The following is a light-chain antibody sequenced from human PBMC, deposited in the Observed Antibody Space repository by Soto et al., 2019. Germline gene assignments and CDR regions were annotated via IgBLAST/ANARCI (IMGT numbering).Light chain of an antibody. Sequence: QSALTQPPSESGSLGQSVTISCTGTSSDVGGYNYVSWHQQHPGKAPKVMIYEVTKRPPGVPDRFSGSKSVNTASLTVSGLQAEDEADYYCSSFAGGGNPVLLGGGTKLTVL. V-gene: IGLV2-8*01. CDR3: SSFAGGGNPVL. CDR1: SSDVGGYNY. J-gene: IGLJ2*01. CDR2: EVT.